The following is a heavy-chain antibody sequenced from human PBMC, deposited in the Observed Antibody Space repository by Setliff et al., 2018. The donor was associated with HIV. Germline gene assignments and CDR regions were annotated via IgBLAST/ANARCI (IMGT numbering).Heavy chain of an antibody. Sequence: SGPTLVNPTQALTLTCTFSGFSLSSNGEAVGWIRQPPGGALEWLAIIYWDDFEHFNPSLQNRLIITKDASKNQAVLTMTSMDPADTATYYCAHRVTDPVPYYDSSGYFDYWGQGTLVTVSS. D-gene: IGHD3-22*01. V-gene: IGHV2-5*02. CDR1: GFSLSSNGEA. CDR3: AHRVTDPVPYYDSSGYFDY. CDR2: IYWDDFE. J-gene: IGHJ4*02.